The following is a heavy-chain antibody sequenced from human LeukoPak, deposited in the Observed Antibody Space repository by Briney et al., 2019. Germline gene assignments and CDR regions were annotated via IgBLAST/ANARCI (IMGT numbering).Heavy chain of an antibody. V-gene: IGHV5-51*01. CDR2: IYPDDSDT. CDR3: VRGGRDGYRYYDY. D-gene: IGHD5-24*01. Sequence: GESLKISCKGSGYSFSIYWFAWVRQMPGEGLECMGIIYPDDSDTRYSPPFQGRVTISADKSINTAYLHWSSLEASDTAVYFCVRGGRDGYRYYDYWGQGTLVTVSS. J-gene: IGHJ4*02. CDR1: GYSFSIYW.